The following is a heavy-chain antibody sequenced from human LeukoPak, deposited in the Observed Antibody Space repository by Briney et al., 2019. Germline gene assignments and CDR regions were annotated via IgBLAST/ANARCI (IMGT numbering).Heavy chain of an antibody. V-gene: IGHV3-13*01. D-gene: IGHD1-26*01. CDR3: ARAQVWGAFDY. CDR1: GFTFSAHD. J-gene: IGHJ4*02. Sequence: GGSLRLSWAASGFTFSAHDMHWVRQPTGKGLEWVSSVGTAGDTYYPDSVKGRFTIFRENAKNSLFLQMNSLRVEDTAVCYCARAQVWGAFDYWGPGTLVTVSS. CDR2: VGTAGDT.